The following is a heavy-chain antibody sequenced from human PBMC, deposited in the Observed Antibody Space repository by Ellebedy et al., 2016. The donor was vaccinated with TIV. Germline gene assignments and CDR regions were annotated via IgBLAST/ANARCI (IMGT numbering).Heavy chain of an antibody. CDR1: GGSISSSNW. CDR2: IYHSGST. D-gene: IGHD1-7*01. CDR3: ARAWGFKLNYFYYGMDV. Sequence: SETLSLXCAASGGSISSSNWWSWVRQPPGKGLEWSGEIYHSGSTHYNPSLKSRVTISVDKSKNQFSLKLSSVTAADTAVYYCARAWGFKLNYFYYGMDVWGQGTTVTVSS. J-gene: IGHJ6*02. V-gene: IGHV4-4*02.